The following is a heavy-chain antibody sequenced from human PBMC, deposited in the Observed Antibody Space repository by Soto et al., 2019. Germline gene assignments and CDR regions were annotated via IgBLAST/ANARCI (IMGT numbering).Heavy chain of an antibody. D-gene: IGHD1-1*01. CDR3: AKGTGMYGMDV. CDR1: GFTVSSNY. J-gene: IGHJ6*02. V-gene: IGHV3-66*01. Sequence: EMQLVESGGGLVQPGGSLRLSCVASGFTVSSNYMTWVRQSPGKGLEWVSVTYGSGTTYYADSVKGRFTISRDNSKNTLYVQMSSLRVEDTAVYYCAKGTGMYGMDVGGQGTTVTVSS. CDR2: TYGSGTT.